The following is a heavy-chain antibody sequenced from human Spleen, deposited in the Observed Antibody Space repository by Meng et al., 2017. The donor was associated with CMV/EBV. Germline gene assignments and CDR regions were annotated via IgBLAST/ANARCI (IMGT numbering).Heavy chain of an antibody. CDR1: GGSISSSSHY. CDR3: ARGGIGGSDV. V-gene: IGHV4-39*02. CDR2: INHSGST. J-gene: IGHJ6*02. Sequence: LRLSCTVSGGSISSSSHYWGWIRQPTGKGLEWIWEINHSGSTNYNPSLKSRVTMSVDTSKKTFSLKLTSVTAADTAVYYCARGGIGGSDVWGQGTRVTVSS.